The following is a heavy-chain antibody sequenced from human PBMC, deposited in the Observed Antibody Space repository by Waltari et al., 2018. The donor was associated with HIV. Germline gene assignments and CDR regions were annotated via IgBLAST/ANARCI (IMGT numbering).Heavy chain of an antibody. V-gene: IGHV4-4*02. D-gene: IGHD3-22*01. CDR1: GGSISSSNW. CDR3: ARDRFLSSYYYDSSGEGALDI. J-gene: IGHJ3*02. CDR2: IYHSGST. Sequence: QVQLQESGPGLVKPSGTLSLTCAVSGGSISSSNWWSWVRQPPGKGLEWIGEIYHSGSTNYNPSLKSRVTISVDKSKNQFSLKLSSVTAADTAVYDCARDRFLSSYYYDSSGEGALDIWGQGTMVTVSS.